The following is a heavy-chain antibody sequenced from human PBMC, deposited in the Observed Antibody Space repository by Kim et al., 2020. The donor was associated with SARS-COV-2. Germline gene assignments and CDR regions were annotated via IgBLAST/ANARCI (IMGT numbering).Heavy chain of an antibody. CDR3: ARHEGIAVAGTDDYYYYYGMDV. Sequence: GESLQISCKGSGYSFTSYWIGWVRQMPGKGLEWMGIIYPGDSDTRYSPSFQGQVTISADKSISTAYLQWSSLKASDTAMYYCARHEGIAVAGTDDYYYYYGMDVWGQGTTVTVSS. D-gene: IGHD6-19*01. CDR2: IYPGDSDT. V-gene: IGHV5-51*01. CDR1: GYSFTSYW. J-gene: IGHJ6*02.